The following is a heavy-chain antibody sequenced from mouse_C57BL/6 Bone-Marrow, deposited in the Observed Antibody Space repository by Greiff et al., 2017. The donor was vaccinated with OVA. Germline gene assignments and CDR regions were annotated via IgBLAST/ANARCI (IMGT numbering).Heavy chain of an antibody. J-gene: IGHJ3*01. CDR2: IHPNSGST. D-gene: IGHD2-3*01. CDR3: ARWDDGYYVRIFAY. CDR1: GYTFTSYW. V-gene: IGHV1-64*01. Sequence: VKLQQPGAELVKPGASVKLSCKASGYTFTSYWMHWVKQRPGQGLEWIGMIHPNSGSTNYNEKFKSKATLTVDKSSSTAYMQLSSLTSEDSAVYYCARWDDGYYVRIFAYWGQGTLVTVSA.